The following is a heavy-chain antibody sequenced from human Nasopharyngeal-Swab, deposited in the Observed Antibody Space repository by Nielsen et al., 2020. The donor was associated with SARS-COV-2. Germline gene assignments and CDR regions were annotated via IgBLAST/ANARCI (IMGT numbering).Heavy chain of an antibody. CDR3: ASLYSSGWPRPGY. CDR2: IYHSGST. V-gene: IGHV4-4*02. Sequence: WIRQPPGKGLEWMGEIYHSGSTNYNPSLKSRVTISVDKSKNQFSLKLSSVTAADTAVYYCASLYSSGWPRPGYWGQGTLVTVSS. D-gene: IGHD6-19*01. J-gene: IGHJ4*02.